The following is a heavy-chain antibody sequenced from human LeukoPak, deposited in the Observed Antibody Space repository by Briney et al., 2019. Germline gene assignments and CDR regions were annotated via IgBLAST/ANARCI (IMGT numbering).Heavy chain of an antibody. CDR2: ISSSSSTI. J-gene: IGHJ6*02. CDR3: ARDGRVAVAGQRGPVAPIYYYGMDV. Sequence: PGGSLRLSCAASGFTFSSYSMNWVRQAPGKGLEWVSYISSSSSTIYYADSVKGRFTISRDNAKNSLYLQMNSLRAEDTAVYYCARDGRVAVAGQRGPVAPIYYYGMDVWGQGTTVTVSS. CDR1: GFTFSSYS. V-gene: IGHV3-48*01. D-gene: IGHD6-19*01.